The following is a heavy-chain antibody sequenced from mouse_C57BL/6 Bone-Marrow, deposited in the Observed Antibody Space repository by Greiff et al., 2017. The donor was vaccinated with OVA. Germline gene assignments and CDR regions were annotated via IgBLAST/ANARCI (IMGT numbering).Heavy chain of an antibody. J-gene: IGHJ4*01. Sequence: EVKLVESGPGLVKPSQSLSLTCSVTGYSITSGYFRNWIRQFPGNKLECMCYITYDGSNNYNPSFKKRNTITRDTSTNQFFLKLNTVTTEDTATYYCARDDGYYAYDAMDYWGQGTSVTVSS. D-gene: IGHD2-3*01. CDR3: ARDDGYYAYDAMDY. V-gene: IGHV3-6*01. CDR1: GYSITSGYF. CDR2: ITYDGSN.